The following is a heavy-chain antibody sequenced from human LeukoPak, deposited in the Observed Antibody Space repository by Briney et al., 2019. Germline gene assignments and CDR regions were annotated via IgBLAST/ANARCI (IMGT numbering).Heavy chain of an antibody. V-gene: IGHV4-38-2*02. CDR1: GYSISSGYY. CDR2: IYHSGIT. Sequence: PSETLSLTCTVSGYSISSGYYWGWIRQPPGKGLEWIGSIYHSGITYYNPSLKSRVSISVDTSKNQFSLKVSSVTAADTAVYYCAREYSSSSGGPCFDYWGQGTLVTVSS. CDR3: AREYSSSSGGPCFDY. D-gene: IGHD6-6*01. J-gene: IGHJ4*02.